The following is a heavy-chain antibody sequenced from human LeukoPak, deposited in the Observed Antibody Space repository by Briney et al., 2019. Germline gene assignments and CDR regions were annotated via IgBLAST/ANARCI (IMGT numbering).Heavy chain of an antibody. D-gene: IGHD3-10*01. CDR1: GYTFSGTGWY. J-gene: IGHJ4*02. Sequence: DSVKVSCKASGYTFSGTGWYLYWLRQAPGQGLECMGWIYPYTGATHYAQKFQGRVAMTRDTSICTAYMELSRLRPDDTAAYYCARDGPAQMVDFDYWGQGTLVTVSS. V-gene: IGHV1-2*02. CDR3: ARDGPAQMVDFDY. CDR2: IYPYTGAT.